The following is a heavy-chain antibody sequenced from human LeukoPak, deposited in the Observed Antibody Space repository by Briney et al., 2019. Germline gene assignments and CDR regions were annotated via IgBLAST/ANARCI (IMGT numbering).Heavy chain of an antibody. V-gene: IGHV3-21*01. D-gene: IGHD6-19*01. CDR3: ARGSSGKGFGY. CDR1: GFTFSSYS. J-gene: IGHJ4*02. CDR2: ISSSSSCI. Sequence: GGSLRLSCAASGFTFSSYSMNWVRQAPGKGLEWVSSISSSSSCIYYADSVKGRFTISRDNAKNSLYLQMNSLRAEDTAVYYCARGSSGKGFGYWGQGTLVTVSS.